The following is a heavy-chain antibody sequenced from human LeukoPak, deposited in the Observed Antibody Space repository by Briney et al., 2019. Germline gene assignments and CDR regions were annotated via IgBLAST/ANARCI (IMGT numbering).Heavy chain of an antibody. V-gene: IGHV1-2*04. J-gene: IGHJ4*02. D-gene: IGHD6-19*01. Sequence: GASVKVSCKASGYTFTGYYMHWVRQAPGQGLEWMGWINPNSGGTNYAQKFQGWVTMTRDTSISTAYMELSRLRSDDTAVYYCARVVAGTWGVFDYWGQGTLVTVSS. CDR1: GYTFTGYY. CDR3: ARVVAGTWGVFDY. CDR2: INPNSGGT.